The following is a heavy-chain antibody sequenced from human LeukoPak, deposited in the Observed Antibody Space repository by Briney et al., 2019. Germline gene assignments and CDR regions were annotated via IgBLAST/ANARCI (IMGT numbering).Heavy chain of an antibody. Sequence: SETLSLTCNVSGGSISSYYWSWIRQPPGKGLEWIGYIYYSGSTNYNPSLKSRVTISVDTSKNQFSLTLSSVTAADTAVYYCARLSKQLTTGNPFDIWGQGTMVTFSS. D-gene: IGHD6-13*01. J-gene: IGHJ3*02. CDR2: IYYSGST. V-gene: IGHV4-59*08. CDR1: GGSISSYY. CDR3: ARLSKQLTTGNPFDI.